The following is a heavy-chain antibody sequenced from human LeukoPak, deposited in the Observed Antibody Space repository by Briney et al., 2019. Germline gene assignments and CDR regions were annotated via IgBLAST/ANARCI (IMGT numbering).Heavy chain of an antibody. CDR1: GGTFSSYA. J-gene: IGHJ4*02. D-gene: IGHD2-15*01. CDR3: ARDERMGLRPLDY. Sequence: ASVKVSRKASGGTFSSYAISWVRQAPGQGLEWMGRIIPILGIANYAQKFQGRVTITADKSTSTAYMELSSLRSEDTAVYYCARDERMGLRPLDYWGQGTLVTVSS. CDR2: IIPILGIA. V-gene: IGHV1-69*04.